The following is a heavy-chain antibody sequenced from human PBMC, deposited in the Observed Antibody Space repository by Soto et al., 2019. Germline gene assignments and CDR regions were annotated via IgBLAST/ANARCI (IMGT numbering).Heavy chain of an antibody. V-gene: IGHV1-8*01. D-gene: IGHD3-3*01. Sequence: QVQLVQSGAEVKKPGASVKVSCKASGYTFTSYDINWVRQATGQGLERMGWMNPNGGNTGYAQKSQGRATMTRNTAMSTAYMELSRLRSEDTAVYYCAREKSGYYDCWGQGTLVTVSS. CDR1: GYTFTSYD. J-gene: IGHJ4*02. CDR3: AREKSGYYDC. CDR2: MNPNGGNT.